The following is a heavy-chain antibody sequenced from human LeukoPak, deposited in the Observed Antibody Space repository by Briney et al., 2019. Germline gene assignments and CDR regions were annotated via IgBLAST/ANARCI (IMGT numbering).Heavy chain of an antibody. CDR3: ARDNDSSGYYDY. J-gene: IGHJ4*02. D-gene: IGHD3-22*01. Sequence: SETLSLTCTVSGGPIRSGGYYWSWIRQHPGKGLEWIGYIYYSGSTYYNPSLKSRVTISVDTSKNQFSLKLSSVTAADTAVYYCARDNDSSGYYDYWGQGTLVTVSS. CDR2: IYYSGST. V-gene: IGHV4-31*03. CDR1: GGPIRSGGYY.